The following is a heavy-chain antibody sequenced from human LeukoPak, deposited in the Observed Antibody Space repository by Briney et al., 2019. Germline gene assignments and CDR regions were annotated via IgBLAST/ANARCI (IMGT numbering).Heavy chain of an antibody. CDR1: GGSISNHY. D-gene: IGHD5-24*01. CDR2: IHYGGNT. J-gene: IGHJ4*02. V-gene: IGHV4-59*11. Sequence: PSETLSLTCTVSGGSISNHYWSWIRQPPGKELEWIGYIHYGGNTDYNPSLRSRLTISVDTSNNQFSLKLSSVTAADTAVYYCVRRGDGYPYYFDYWGQGTLVTVSS. CDR3: VRRGDGYPYYFDY.